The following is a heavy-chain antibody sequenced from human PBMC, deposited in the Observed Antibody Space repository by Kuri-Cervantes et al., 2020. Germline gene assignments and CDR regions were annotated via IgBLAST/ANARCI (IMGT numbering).Heavy chain of an antibody. CDR2: ISYDAINT. V-gene: IGHV3-30*15. J-gene: IGHJ3*02. D-gene: IGHD3-3*01. CDR3: ARSYYDFWSGYYMDAFDI. CDR1: EFTFSNYA. Sequence: GESLKISCAASEFTFSNYAMHWVRQAPGKGLEWVAVISYDAINTYYGDSVRGRFTISRDNSKNTLYLQMSSLRADDTAVYYCARSYYDFWSGYYMDAFDIWGQGTMVTVSS.